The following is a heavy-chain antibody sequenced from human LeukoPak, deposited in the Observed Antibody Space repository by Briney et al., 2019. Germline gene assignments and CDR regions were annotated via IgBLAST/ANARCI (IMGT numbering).Heavy chain of an antibody. CDR1: GGSISSYY. CDR2: IYYSGST. J-gene: IGHJ5*02. D-gene: IGHD5-24*01. CDR3: ARERRWLQFGGNWFDP. V-gene: IGHV4-59*01. Sequence: PSETLSLTCTVSGGSISSYYWSWIRQPPGKGLEWIGYIYYSGSTNYNPSLKSRVTISVDTSKNQFSLKLSPVTAADTAVYYCARERRWLQFGGNWFDPWGQGTLVTVSS.